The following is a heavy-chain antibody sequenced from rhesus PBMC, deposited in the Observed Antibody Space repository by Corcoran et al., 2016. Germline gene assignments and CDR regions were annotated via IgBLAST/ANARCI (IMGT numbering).Heavy chain of an antibody. V-gene: IGHV6-1*01. CDR1: GDSVSSTSAT. Sequence: QVQLQESGPGLVKPSPTLSLTCAISGDSVSSTSATWHWIRQSPSRGLEWLGRTYYRAKWYNEYEQSVQNRISINPDTSKNQFSLQLNSVTPEDMAVYYCARGSSWSFDYWGQGVLVTVSS. CDR3: ARGSSWSFDY. J-gene: IGHJ4*01. D-gene: IGHD6-13*01. CDR2: TYYRAKWYN.